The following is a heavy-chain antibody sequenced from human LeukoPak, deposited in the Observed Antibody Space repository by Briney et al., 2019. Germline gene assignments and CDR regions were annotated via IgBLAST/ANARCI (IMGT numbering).Heavy chain of an antibody. CDR1: GSTFSSFS. CDR2: ISGSGGST. D-gene: IGHD2-15*01. V-gene: IGHV3-23*01. J-gene: IGHJ4*02. Sequence: GGSLRLSCAASGSTFSSFSMEWVRQAPGKGLEWVSAISGSGGSTYYADSVKGRFTISRDNSKNTLYLQMNSLRAEDTAVYYCAKDGCGSGGSCYTDYWGQGTLVTVSS. CDR3: AKDGCGSGGSCYTDY.